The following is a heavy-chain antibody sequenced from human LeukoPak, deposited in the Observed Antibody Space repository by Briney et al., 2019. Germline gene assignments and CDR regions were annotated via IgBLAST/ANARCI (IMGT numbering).Heavy chain of an antibody. CDR1: GFTFSNYG. Sequence: GGSLRLSCAASGFTFSNYGMHWVRQAPGKGLEWVAFIRYDGGNTYCADSVKGRFTISRDNSKNTLYLQMNSLRAEDTAVYYCAKGGPTTMAPYFAYWGQGTPVTVSS. J-gene: IGHJ4*02. CDR3: AKGGPTTMAPYFAY. V-gene: IGHV3-30*02. D-gene: IGHD3-10*01. CDR2: IRYDGGNT.